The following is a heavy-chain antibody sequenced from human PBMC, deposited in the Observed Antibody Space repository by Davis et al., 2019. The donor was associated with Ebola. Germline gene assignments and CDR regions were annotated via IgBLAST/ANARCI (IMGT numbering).Heavy chain of an antibody. CDR1: GVPITSYY. CDR2: AHYSGST. Sequence: SETLSLTCTVSGVPITSYYWSWIRQPPGQGLQWIGYAHYSGSTKYNPSLKSRVTISVDTSKNQFSLKLSSVTAADTAVYYCARARMLGGATLYGMDVWGKGTTVTVSS. D-gene: IGHD1-26*01. V-gene: IGHV4-59*01. J-gene: IGHJ6*04. CDR3: ARARMLGGATLYGMDV.